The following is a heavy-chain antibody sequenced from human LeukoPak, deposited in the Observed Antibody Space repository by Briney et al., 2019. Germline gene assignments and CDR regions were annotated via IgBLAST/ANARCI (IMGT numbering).Heavy chain of an antibody. Sequence: GTSVKVPCKASGFTFTSSAMQWVRQARGQRLEWIGWIVVGSGNTNYAQKFQGRVTITADESTSTAYMELSSLRSEDTAVYYCARWEGIAGLYYFDYWGQGTLVTVSS. CDR2: IVVGSGNT. D-gene: IGHD1-26*01. CDR3: ARWEGIAGLYYFDY. J-gene: IGHJ4*02. V-gene: IGHV1-58*02. CDR1: GFTFTSSA.